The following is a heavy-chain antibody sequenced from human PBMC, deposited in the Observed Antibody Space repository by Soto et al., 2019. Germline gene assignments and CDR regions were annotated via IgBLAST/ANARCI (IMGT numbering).Heavy chain of an antibody. J-gene: IGHJ6*02. CDR3: ATLASYNFWSGYYLDQYGMDV. V-gene: IGHV4-34*01. CDR2: INHSGST. D-gene: IGHD3-3*01. CDR1: VGSFLGYY. Sequence: ENLSLTGSVYVGSFLGYYLSWIRPTRGKGLEWIGEINHSGSTNYNPSLKSRVTISVDMSKNQYSLKLSSVTAADTAVYYCATLASYNFWSGYYLDQYGMDVWGQGTTVTVSS.